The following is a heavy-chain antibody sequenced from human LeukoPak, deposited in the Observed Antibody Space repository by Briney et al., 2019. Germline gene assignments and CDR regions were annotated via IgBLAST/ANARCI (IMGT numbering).Heavy chain of an antibody. CDR3: AGYYIAAAGIDY. Sequence: PSETLSLTCAVYGGSFSGYYWSWIRQPPGKGLEWIGEINHSGSTNYNPSLKSRVTISVDTSKNQFSLKLSSVTAADTAVYYCAGYYIAAAGIDYWGQGTLVTVSS. CDR1: GGSFSGYY. V-gene: IGHV4-34*01. D-gene: IGHD6-13*01. CDR2: INHSGST. J-gene: IGHJ4*02.